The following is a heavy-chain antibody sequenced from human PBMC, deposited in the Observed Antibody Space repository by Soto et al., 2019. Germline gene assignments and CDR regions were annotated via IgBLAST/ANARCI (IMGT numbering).Heavy chain of an antibody. CDR3: AREYLSEGSSGRVPFDY. Sequence: GGSLRLSCAASGFTFSSYGMHWVRQAPGKGLEWVAVIWYDGSNKYYADSVKGRFTISRDNSKNTLYLQMNSLRAEDTAVYYCAREYLSEGSSGRVPFDYWGQGTLVTVSS. CDR2: IWYDGSNK. J-gene: IGHJ4*02. D-gene: IGHD6-19*01. CDR1: GFTFSSYG. V-gene: IGHV3-33*01.